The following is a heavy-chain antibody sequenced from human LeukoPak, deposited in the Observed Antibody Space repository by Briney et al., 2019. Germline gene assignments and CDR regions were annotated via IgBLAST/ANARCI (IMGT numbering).Heavy chain of an antibody. Sequence: APVKVSCKASGYTFTSYAMNWVRQAPGQGLEWMGWINTNTGNPTYAQGFTGRFVFSLDTSVSTAYLQISSLKAEDTAVYYCALKGYSYGYDAFDIWGQGTMVTVSS. CDR2: INTNTGNP. V-gene: IGHV7-4-1*02. D-gene: IGHD5-18*01. CDR1: GYTFTSYA. CDR3: ALKGYSYGYDAFDI. J-gene: IGHJ3*02.